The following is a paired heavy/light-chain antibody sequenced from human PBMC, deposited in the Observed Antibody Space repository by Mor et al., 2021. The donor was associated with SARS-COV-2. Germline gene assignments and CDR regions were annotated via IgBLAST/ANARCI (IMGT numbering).Heavy chain of an antibody. CDR3: AKDSAGGDFWSGYYVARYYYGMHV. V-gene: IGHV3-23*01. D-gene: IGHD3-3*01. CDR1: GFTFSSYA. J-gene: IGHJ6*02. Sequence: EVQLLESGGGLIQPGGSLRLSCAASGFTFSSYAMSWVRQAPGKGLEWVSAISGSGGSTYYADSVKGRFTISRDNSKNTLYLQMNSLRAEDTAVYYCAKDSAGGDFWSGYYVARYYYGMHVWGQGTTVTVSS. CDR2: ISGSGGST.
Light chain of an antibody. V-gene: IGKV3-15*01. CDR1: QSVSSN. J-gene: IGKJ2*02. CDR3: QQYNNWPRGT. CDR2: GAS. Sequence: EIVMTQSPATLSVSPGERATLSCRASQSVSSNLAWYQQKPGQAPRLLIYGASTRATGIPARFSGSGSGTEFTFTISSLQSEDFAVYYCQQYNNWPRGTFGQGTRLEIK.